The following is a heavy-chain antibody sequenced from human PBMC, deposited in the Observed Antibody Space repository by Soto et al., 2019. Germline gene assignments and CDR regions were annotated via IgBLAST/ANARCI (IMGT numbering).Heavy chain of an antibody. CDR1: GGSISSGGYY. D-gene: IGHD4-17*01. V-gene: IGHV4-61*08. CDR3: ARVRHFYGDYGYIDY. J-gene: IGHJ4*02. Sequence: SETLSLTCTVSGGSISSGGYYWSWIRQHPGKGLEWIGYIYYSGSTYYNPSLKSRVTISVDTSKNQFSLKLSSVTAADTAVYYCARVRHFYGDYGYIDYWGQGTLVTVSS. CDR2: IYYSGST.